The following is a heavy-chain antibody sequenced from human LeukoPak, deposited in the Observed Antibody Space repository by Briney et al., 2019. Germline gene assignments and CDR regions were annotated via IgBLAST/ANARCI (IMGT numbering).Heavy chain of an antibody. D-gene: IGHD6-13*01. CDR2: IKQDGSEK. CDR3: AREISSWYRTEGRFDP. J-gene: IGHJ5*02. CDR1: GFIFSNYW. Sequence: GGSLRLSCAASGFIFSNYWMSWVRQAPGEGLEWVAHIKQDGSEKSYVDSVTGRFTISRDNAKNSLYLQMNSLRAEDTAVYYCAREISSWYRTEGRFDPWGQGTLVAVSP. V-gene: IGHV3-7*01.